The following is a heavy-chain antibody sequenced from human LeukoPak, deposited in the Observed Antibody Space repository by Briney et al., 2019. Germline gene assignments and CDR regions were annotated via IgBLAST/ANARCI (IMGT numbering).Heavy chain of an antibody. V-gene: IGHV3-23*01. D-gene: IGHD3-10*01. CDR3: AKKGWFGEFRPTYNWFDP. Sequence: ETLSLTCTVSGYSISSGYYWGWIRQPPGKGLEWVSAISGSGGSTYYADSVKGRFTISRDNSKNTLYLQMNSLRAEDTAVYYCAKKGWFGEFRPTYNWFDPWGQGTLVTVSS. J-gene: IGHJ5*02. CDR1: GYSISSGYY. CDR2: ISGSGGST.